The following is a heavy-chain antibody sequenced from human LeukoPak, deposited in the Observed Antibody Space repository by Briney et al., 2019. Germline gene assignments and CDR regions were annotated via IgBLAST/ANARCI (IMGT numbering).Heavy chain of an antibody. CDR2: ISSSSSYI. V-gene: IGHV3-21*01. J-gene: IGHJ4*02. CDR3: ASGGATEWEDFDY. D-gene: IGHD1-26*01. Sequence: GGSLRLSCAASGFTFSSYSMNWVRQAPGKGLEWVSSISSSSSYIYYADSVKGRFTISRDNAKNSLYLQMNSLRAEDTAVYYCASGGATEWEDFDYWGQGTLVAVSS. CDR1: GFTFSSYS.